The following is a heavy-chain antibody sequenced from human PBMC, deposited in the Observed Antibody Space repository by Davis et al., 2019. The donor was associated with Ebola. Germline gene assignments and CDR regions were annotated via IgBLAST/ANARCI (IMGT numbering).Heavy chain of an antibody. Sequence: PGGSLRLSCAASGFTFSSYSMNWVRQAPGKGLEWVSYISSSSSTIYYADSVKGRFTISRDNAKNSLYLQMNSLRDEDTAVYYCAKDIHHGHYDILTGYYYYYGMDVWGQGTTVTVSS. CDR2: ISSSSSTI. J-gene: IGHJ6*02. CDR1: GFTFSSYS. V-gene: IGHV3-48*02. D-gene: IGHD3-9*01. CDR3: AKDIHHGHYDILTGYYYYYGMDV.